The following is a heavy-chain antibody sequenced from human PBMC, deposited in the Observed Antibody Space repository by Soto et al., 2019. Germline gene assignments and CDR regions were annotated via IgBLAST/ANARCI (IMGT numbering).Heavy chain of an antibody. CDR1: GYTFTRHY. V-gene: IGHV1-46*01. J-gene: IGHJ4*02. CDR3: ARDQGRDGYNLGFDY. D-gene: IGHD5-12*01. CDR2: INPSGGST. Sequence: ASVKVSCKASGYTFTRHYMHWVRQAPGQGLDWMGIINPSGGSTSYAQKFQGRVTMTRDTSTSTVYMEQSSLRSEDTAVYYCARDQGRDGYNLGFDYWGQGTLVTVSS.